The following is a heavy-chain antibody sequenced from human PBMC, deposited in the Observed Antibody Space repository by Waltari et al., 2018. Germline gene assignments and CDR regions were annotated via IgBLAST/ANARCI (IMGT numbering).Heavy chain of an antibody. CDR3: TREGYRAALLGNWFDP. Sequence: EVQLVESGGGLVQPGRSLRLSCTASEFTFGDYSMSWVRQSPGKGLEWVGFIRSNAYGGTTEYAASVKGRFTILRDDSKSIAYLQINSRKTEDTAVYYCTREGYRAALLGNWFDPWGQGTLVTVSS. CDR2: IRSNAYGGTT. J-gene: IGHJ5*02. D-gene: IGHD1-26*01. CDR1: EFTFGDYS. V-gene: IGHV3-49*04.